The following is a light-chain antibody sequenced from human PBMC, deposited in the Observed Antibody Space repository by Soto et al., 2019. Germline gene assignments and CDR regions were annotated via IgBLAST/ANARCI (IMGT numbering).Light chain of an antibody. CDR1: QSLVAGDGDTY. Sequence: DAVLTQSPLSLPVTLGQPASISCRSSQSLVAGDGDTYLNWFQQRPGQSPRRLIYKVSNRDSGVPDRCSGRGSGTDFTLKISRGEAEDVGLYDRMQRTHWPYTFGQWTKLDIK. J-gene: IGKJ2*01. CDR2: KVS. CDR3: MQRTHWPYT. V-gene: IGKV2-30*01.